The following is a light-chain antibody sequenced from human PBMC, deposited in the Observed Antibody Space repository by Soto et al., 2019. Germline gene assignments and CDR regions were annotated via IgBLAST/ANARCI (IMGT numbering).Light chain of an antibody. J-gene: IGKJ1*01. V-gene: IGKV3-15*01. CDR2: ATS. Sequence: EIVMTQSPATLSVSPGERATLSCRASQSVSSNLAWYQQKPGQAPRLLIYATSSRATGVPTRFSGSGSGSDFTLTISSLQPADFAVYYWQQYNNWPPWTFGQGTKVEIK. CDR3: QQYNNWPPWT. CDR1: QSVSSN.